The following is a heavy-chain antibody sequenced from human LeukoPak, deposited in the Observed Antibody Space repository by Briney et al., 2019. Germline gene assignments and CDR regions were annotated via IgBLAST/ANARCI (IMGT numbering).Heavy chain of an antibody. CDR2: INAGNGNT. Sequence: ASVKVSCKASGYTFTSYAMHWERQAPGQRLEWMGWINAGNGNTKYSQKFQGRVTITRDTSASTAYMELSSLRSEDTAVYYCARVAEPTRWFDPWGQGTLVTVSS. D-gene: IGHD1-14*01. CDR1: GYTFTSYA. J-gene: IGHJ5*02. V-gene: IGHV1-3*01. CDR3: ARVAEPTRWFDP.